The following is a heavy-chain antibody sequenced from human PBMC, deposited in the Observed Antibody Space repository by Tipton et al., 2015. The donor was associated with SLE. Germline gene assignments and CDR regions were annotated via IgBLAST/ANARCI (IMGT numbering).Heavy chain of an antibody. CDR2: INWNSDSK. CDR1: GFTFDDYA. CDR3: AKGGNGWFTGNWYLDL. J-gene: IGHJ2*01. Sequence: SLRLSCEASGFTFDDYAMHWVRQVPGKGLEWVSGINWNSDSKGYGDSVKGRFAISRDNAKNSLFLEMNSLRSDATAFYYCAKGGNGWFTGNWYLDLWGRGTLVTVSS. D-gene: IGHD6-19*01. V-gene: IGHV3-9*01.